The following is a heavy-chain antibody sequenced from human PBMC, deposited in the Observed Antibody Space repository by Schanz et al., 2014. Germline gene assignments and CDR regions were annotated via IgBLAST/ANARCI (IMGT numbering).Heavy chain of an antibody. CDR2: FIVDSGNT. D-gene: IGHD2-15*01. J-gene: IGHJ6*02. CDR3: AKGMGYCSGGTCYDYYYYGLDV. V-gene: IGHV3-23*01. Sequence: EVQLLESGGGLVQPGGSLRLSCAASGFTFSSYAMSWVRQAPGKGLEWVSGFIVDSGNTYYADSVKGRFTISRDNSKNTLYLQMNSLRAEDTAVYYCAKGMGYCSGGTCYDYYYYGLDVWGQGTTVTVSS. CDR1: GFTFSSYA.